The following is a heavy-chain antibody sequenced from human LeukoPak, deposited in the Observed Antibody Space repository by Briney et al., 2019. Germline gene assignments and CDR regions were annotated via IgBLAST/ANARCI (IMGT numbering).Heavy chain of an antibody. CDR3: ASALLGYCTNGVCFGMGY. CDR1: GYTFTSYG. J-gene: IGHJ4*02. Sequence: ASVKVSCKASGYTFTSYGISWVRQAPGQGLEWMGWISAYNGNTNYAQKLQGRVTMTTDTSTSTAYMELRSLRSDDTAVYYCASALLGYCTNGVCFGMGYWGQGTLATVSS. CDR2: ISAYNGNT. V-gene: IGHV1-18*01. D-gene: IGHD2-8*01.